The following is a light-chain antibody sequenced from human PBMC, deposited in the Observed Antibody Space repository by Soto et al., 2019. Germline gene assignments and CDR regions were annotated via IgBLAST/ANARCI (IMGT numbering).Light chain of an antibody. CDR1: QRIGTY. Sequence: DIQMTQSPTSLSASVGDRVTISCRASQRIGTYLAWYQQKPGKAPRLLISGASSVQSGVPPRFSGSGSATDFILTISSLRLEDIATYYCQHYNSYSEAFGQGTKVDIK. V-gene: IGKV1-39*01. CDR2: GAS. J-gene: IGKJ1*01. CDR3: QHYNSYSEA.